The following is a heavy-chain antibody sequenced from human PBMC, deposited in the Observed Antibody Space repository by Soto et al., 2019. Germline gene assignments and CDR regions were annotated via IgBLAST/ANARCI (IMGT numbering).Heavy chain of an antibody. CDR1: GFTFRDHA. Sequence: XGSRRLSCAAAGFTFRDHAMHWVRQAPGKGREWLAIIWNDGSNKFYAGSVQGRFTISRDNSKNTVYLQMNTLSAEDTAVYYCARALFPDVDIYAMDVWGQGSTVTVSS. V-gene: IGHV3-33*01. J-gene: IGHJ6*02. CDR2: IWNDGSNK. CDR3: ARALFPDVDIYAMDV.